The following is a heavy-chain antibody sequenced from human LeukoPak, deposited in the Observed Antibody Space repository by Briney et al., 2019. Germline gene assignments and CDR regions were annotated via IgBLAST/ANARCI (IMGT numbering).Heavy chain of an antibody. J-gene: IGHJ4*02. CDR2: ISGSGGST. V-gene: IGHV3-23*01. Sequence: PGGSLRLSCAASGFTFSSYAMSWVRQAPGKGLEWVSAISGSGGSTYYADSVKGRFTISRDNSKNTLYLQMNRLRAEDTAVYYCAKGQLRLGEFTFDYWGQGTLVTVSS. CDR3: AKGQLRLGEFTFDY. CDR1: GFTFSSYA. D-gene: IGHD3-16*01.